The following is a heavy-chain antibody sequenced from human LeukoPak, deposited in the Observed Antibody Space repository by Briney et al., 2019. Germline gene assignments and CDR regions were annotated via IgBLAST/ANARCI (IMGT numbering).Heavy chain of an antibody. CDR1: GFTFSSYG. V-gene: IGHV3-30*03. CDR3: VTTDDY. Sequence: GGSLRLSCAASGFTFSSYGMHWVRQAPGKGLEWVAVISYDGSNKYYADSVKGRFTISRDNSKNTLYLQMDSLRAEDTAVYYCVTTDDYWGQGTLVTVSS. CDR2: ISYDGSNK. J-gene: IGHJ4*02.